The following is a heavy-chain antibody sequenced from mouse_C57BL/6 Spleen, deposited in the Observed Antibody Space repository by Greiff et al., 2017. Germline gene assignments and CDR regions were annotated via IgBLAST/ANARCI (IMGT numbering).Heavy chain of an antibody. J-gene: IGHJ4*01. CDR3: VRNGGYYGSSYAAMDY. CDR1: GFTFNTYA. Sequence: EVQLVESGGGLVQPKGSLKLSCAASGFTFNTYAMHWVRQAPGKGLEWVARIRSKSSNYATYYADSVKDRFTISRDDSQSMLYLQMNNLKTEDTAMYYCVRNGGYYGSSYAAMDYWGQGTSVTVSS. D-gene: IGHD1-1*01. V-gene: IGHV10-3*01. CDR2: IRSKSSNYAT.